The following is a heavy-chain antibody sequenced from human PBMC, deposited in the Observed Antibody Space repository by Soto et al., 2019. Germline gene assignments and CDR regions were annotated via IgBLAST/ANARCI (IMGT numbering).Heavy chain of an antibody. CDR1: AVTCTTHA. J-gene: IGHJ6*02. CDR2: LSDDVRNE. CDR3: AKGDGSIDYTPSSDYHYILDV. Sequence: GGALTLFYPASAVTCTTHAIHWFRQAPANALAWLAVLSDDVRNEYYSDPVKLRFTIPRDNSKNTLYLQMTRLRAGDTAVYHCAKGDGSIDYTPSSDYHYILDVWRHQTTVTVS. D-gene: IGHD5-12*01. V-gene: IGHV3-30*18.